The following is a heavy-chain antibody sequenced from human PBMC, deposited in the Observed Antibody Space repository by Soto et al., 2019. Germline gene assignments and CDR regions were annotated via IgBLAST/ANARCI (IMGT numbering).Heavy chain of an antibody. CDR1: GFAFSSYG. V-gene: IGHV3-30*18. CDR3: AKDRGFRGGIMDY. D-gene: IGHD3-10*01. CDR2: ISYDGNNK. Sequence: QVQLVESGGGVVQPGRSLRLSCAASGFAFSSYGMHWVRQAPGKGLEWVAVISYDGNNKYNSDSVKGRFTVSRDNSKNALYLQMNSLRAEDTAICYCAKDRGFRGGIMDYWGQGTLFTVSS. J-gene: IGHJ4*02.